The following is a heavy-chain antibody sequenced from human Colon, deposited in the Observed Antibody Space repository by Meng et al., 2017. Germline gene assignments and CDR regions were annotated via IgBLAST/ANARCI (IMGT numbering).Heavy chain of an antibody. D-gene: IGHD3-16*01. CDR3: IHRREDPRSAYYYLDN. Sequence: QIILNESGPTLVTPTQTPTLTCTLAGLSLSSSGLRVGWIRQPPSKALEWLALNYWDDTKRYSPSLKNILTIAKDTYRNRVVLTVTDVDPVDTATYYCIHRREDPRSAYYYLDNWGRGTLVTVSS. CDR2: NYWDDTK. CDR1: GLSLSSSGLR. V-gene: IGHV2-5*02. J-gene: IGHJ4*02.